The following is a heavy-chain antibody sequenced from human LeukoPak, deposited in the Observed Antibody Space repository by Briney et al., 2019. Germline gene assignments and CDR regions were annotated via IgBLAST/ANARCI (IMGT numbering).Heavy chain of an antibody. CDR2: IRSKANTYAT. V-gene: IGHV3-73*01. CDR1: GFTFSGST. Sequence: GGSLRLSCAASGFTFSGSTMHWVRQASGKGLEWVGRIRSKANTYATAYAASVKGRFTISRDDSENTAYLQMNSLKTEDTAVYYCTLNWNYLEGLDSWGQGTLVTVSS. D-gene: IGHD1-7*01. CDR3: TLNWNYLEGLDS. J-gene: IGHJ4*02.